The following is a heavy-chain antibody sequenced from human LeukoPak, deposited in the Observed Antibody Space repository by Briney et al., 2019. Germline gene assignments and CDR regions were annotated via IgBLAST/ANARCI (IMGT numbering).Heavy chain of an antibody. CDR2: INSDGSST. J-gene: IGHJ3*02. CDR1: GFTFSSYW. Sequence: GGSLRLSCAASGFTFSSYWMHWVRQAPGKGLVWVSRINSDGSSTSYADSVKGRFTISRDNAKNTLYLQTNSLRAEDTAVYYCARWSYYDAFDIWGQGTMVTVSS. CDR3: ARWSYYDAFDI. D-gene: IGHD1-26*01. V-gene: IGHV3-74*01.